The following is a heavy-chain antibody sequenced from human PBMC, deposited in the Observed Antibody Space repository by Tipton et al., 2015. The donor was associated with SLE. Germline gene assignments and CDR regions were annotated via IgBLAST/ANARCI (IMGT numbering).Heavy chain of an antibody. CDR1: GGSISSYY. V-gene: IGHV4-59*01. CDR3: ARSGGPSDEISTGPDLNFDY. J-gene: IGHJ4*02. CDR2: IYYSGST. Sequence: TLSLTCTVSGGSISSYYWSWIRQPPGKGLEWIWYIYYSGSTNYNHYLKSRVTISVDTSKNQFSLKLSSVTATDTAVYSCARSGGPSDEISTGPDLNFDYWGQGALVTVSS. D-gene: IGHD3-9*01.